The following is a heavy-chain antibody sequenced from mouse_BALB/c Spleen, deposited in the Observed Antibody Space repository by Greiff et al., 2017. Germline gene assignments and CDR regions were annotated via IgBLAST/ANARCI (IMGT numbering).Heavy chain of an antibody. CDR1: GFTFSSYA. CDR2: ISSGGST. V-gene: IGHV5-6-5*01. CDR3: ARGRYYYGSGLDWYVDV. Sequence: EVQGVESGGGLVKPGGSLKLSCAASGFTFSSYAMSWVRQTPEKRLEWVASISSGGSTYYPDSVKGRFTISRDNARNILYLQMSSLRSEDTAMYYCARGRYYYGSGLDWYVDVWGAGTTVTVSS. J-gene: IGHJ1*01. D-gene: IGHD1-1*01.